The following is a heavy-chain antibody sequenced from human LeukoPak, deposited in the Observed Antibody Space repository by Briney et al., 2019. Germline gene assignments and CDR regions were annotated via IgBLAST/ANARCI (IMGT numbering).Heavy chain of an antibody. CDR3: AREEYGSGSYYNSNPDYYYYGMDV. CDR1: GYTFTRYG. D-gene: IGHD3-10*01. V-gene: IGHV1-18*01. J-gene: IGHJ6*02. CDR2: IGAYNGNT. Sequence: ASVKVSCKASGYTFTRYGISWLRQAPGQGLEWMGWIGAYNGNTNYAQKLQGRVTMTTDTSTSTAYMELRSLRSDDTAVYYCAREEYGSGSYYNSNPDYYYYGMDVWGQGTTVTVSS.